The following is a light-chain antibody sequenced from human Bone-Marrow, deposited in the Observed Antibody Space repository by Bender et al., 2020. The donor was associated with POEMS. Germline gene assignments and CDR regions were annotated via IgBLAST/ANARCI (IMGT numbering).Light chain of an antibody. CDR1: GLVKHY. Sequence: STELTQPTSVSVSPGQKAFIPCSGDGLVKHYVYWYQQKAGQAPVLGIFKDTERPSEIPERFSGSSSGTAVTLTISGVQLEDEAVYFCQSSHSSGSHVIFGGGTRLTVL. CDR3: QSSHSSGSHVI. J-gene: IGLJ2*01. V-gene: IGLV3-25*03. CDR2: KDT.